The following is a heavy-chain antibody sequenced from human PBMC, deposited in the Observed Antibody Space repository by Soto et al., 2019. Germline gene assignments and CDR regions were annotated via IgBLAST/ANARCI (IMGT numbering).Heavy chain of an antibody. CDR3: GRYFHTYSGPPI. CDR2: IYYSGST. CDR1: DGSISRYY. Sequence: SETLSLTCTVGDGSISRYYWSWIRQPPGKGLEWIGYIYYSGSTNYNPSLKSRVTISVDTSKNQFSLKLSSVTSADTAVYYCGRYFHTYSGPPIWGQGTLVTVSS. J-gene: IGHJ4*02. V-gene: IGHV4-59*08. D-gene: IGHD5-12*01.